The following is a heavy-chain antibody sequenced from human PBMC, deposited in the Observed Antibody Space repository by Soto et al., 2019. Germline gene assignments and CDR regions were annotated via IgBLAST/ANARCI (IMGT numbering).Heavy chain of an antibody. CDR2: IYYTGST. CDR3: ASSPVTGIYYAMDV. CDR1: GGSISSGGYY. J-gene: IGHJ6*02. D-gene: IGHD6-19*01. V-gene: IGHV4-31*03. Sequence: LSLTCTVSGGSISSGGYYWSWIRQHPGKGLAWIGNIYYTGSTHYDPSLKSRITISLETSKNQISLKLSSVTAADTAVYYCASSPVTGIYYAMDVWGQGTTVTVSS.